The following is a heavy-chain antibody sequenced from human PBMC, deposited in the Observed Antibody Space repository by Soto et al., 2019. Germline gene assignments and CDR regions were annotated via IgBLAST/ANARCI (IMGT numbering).Heavy chain of an antibody. CDR2: IYPGDSDT. D-gene: IGHD2-15*01. CDR3: ARGHCSGGSCYPDDYYYYMDV. J-gene: IGHJ6*03. V-gene: IGHV5-51*01. Sequence: GESLKISCKGSGYSFTSYWIGWVRQMPGKGLEWMGIIYPGDSDTRYSPSFQGQVTISADKSISTAYLQWSSLKASDTAMYYCARGHCSGGSCYPDDYYYYMDVWGKGTTVTVS. CDR1: GYSFTSYW.